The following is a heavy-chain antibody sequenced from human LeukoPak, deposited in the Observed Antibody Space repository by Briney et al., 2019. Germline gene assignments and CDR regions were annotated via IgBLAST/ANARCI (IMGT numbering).Heavy chain of an antibody. CDR3: ARHQDDSSGYNYTASFDY. V-gene: IGHV4-39*01. CDR2: IYYSGST. J-gene: IGHJ4*02. D-gene: IGHD3-22*01. Sequence: SETLSLTCTASGGSISSSSYYWGWIRQPPGKALEWIGSIYYSGSTYYNPSLKSRVTISVDTSKNQFSLKLSSVTAADTAVYYCARHQDDSSGYNYTASFDYWGQGTLVTVSS. CDR1: GGSISSSSYY.